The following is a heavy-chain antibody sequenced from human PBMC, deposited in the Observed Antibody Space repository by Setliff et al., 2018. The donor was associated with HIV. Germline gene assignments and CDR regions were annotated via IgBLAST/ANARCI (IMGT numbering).Heavy chain of an antibody. J-gene: IGHJ5*02. Sequence: SETLSLTCTVSNDSITSSNYYWGWIRQPPGKGLEWIGTMSYSGSTHYNPSLKSRVTISVDRSKNLFSLKLISVTAADQGVYYCARVPVAGANWFDPWGLGTLVTVSS. CDR2: MSYSGST. CDR3: ARVPVAGANWFDP. V-gene: IGHV4-39*01. D-gene: IGHD2-21*01. CDR1: NDSITSSNYY.